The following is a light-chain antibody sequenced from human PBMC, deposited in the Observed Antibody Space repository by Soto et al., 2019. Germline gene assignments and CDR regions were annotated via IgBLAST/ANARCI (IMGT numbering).Light chain of an antibody. V-gene: IGLV3-21*02. J-gene: IGLJ1*01. Sequence: SYELTQEPSESVAPGQTARIICGGKDLEGKRVHWYQQKPGQAPVLVVYDDGGRPSGVSARISGSISGTTATLSISRVEAGDEAVYFCQVWDGDDCHHYVFGGGTKVTVL. CDR3: QVWDGDDCHHYV. CDR2: DDG. CDR1: DLEGKR.